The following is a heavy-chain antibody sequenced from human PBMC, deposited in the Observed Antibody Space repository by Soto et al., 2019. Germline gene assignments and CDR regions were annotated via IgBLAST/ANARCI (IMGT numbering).Heavy chain of an antibody. CDR1: GFSFKNAW. J-gene: IGHJ4*01. CDR3: TGLWFGEIYNY. D-gene: IGHD3-10*01. V-gene: IGHV3-15*07. Sequence: DVELVESGGGLVKPGGSLTLSCAASGFSFKNAWMNWVRQAPGKGLEWVGRIKNKNDGGTTDYAAFVKGRFTISRDASENTLYLHMNVRKTEDTGVYFCTGLWFGEIYNYWGQGSLVTVSS. CDR2: IKNKNDGGTT.